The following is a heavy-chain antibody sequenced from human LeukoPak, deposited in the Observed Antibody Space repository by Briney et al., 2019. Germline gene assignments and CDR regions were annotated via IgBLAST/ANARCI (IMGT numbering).Heavy chain of an antibody. Sequence: PGASLRLSCAASGFTFSSYAVSWVRLAPGGGLGWVSAISGSGGSTYYADSVKGRFTISRDNSKNTLYLQMNSLRAEDTAVYYCAKDREDSSSPYYFDYWGQGTLVTVSS. CDR3: AKDREDSSSPYYFDY. D-gene: IGHD6-6*01. V-gene: IGHV3-23*01. CDR1: GFTFSSYA. CDR2: ISGSGGST. J-gene: IGHJ4*02.